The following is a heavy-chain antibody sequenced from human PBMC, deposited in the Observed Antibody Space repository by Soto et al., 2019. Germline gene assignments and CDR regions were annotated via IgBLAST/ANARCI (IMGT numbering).Heavy chain of an antibody. CDR1: GDSISSGAYY. CDR3: ARGITIFGVVYFDY. V-gene: IGHV4-31*03. D-gene: IGHD3-3*01. Sequence: PSETLSLTCTVSGDSISSGAYYWSWIRQHPGKGLEWIGYIYYSGSTYYNPSLKSRLTISVDTSKNQFPLKLSSVTAADTAVHYCARGITIFGVVYFDYWGQGTLVTVS. J-gene: IGHJ4*02. CDR2: IYYSGST.